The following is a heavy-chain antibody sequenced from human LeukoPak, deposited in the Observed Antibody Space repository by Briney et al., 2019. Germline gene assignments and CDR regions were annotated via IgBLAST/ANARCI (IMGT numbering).Heavy chain of an antibody. J-gene: IGHJ4*02. D-gene: IGHD2-2*01. CDR2: ISSSGSTI. Sequence: GGSLRLSCAASGFTFSSYEMNWVPQAPGKGLEWVSYISSSGSTIYYADSVKGRFTISRDNSKNTLYLQMNSLRAEDTAVYYCAKDACGGSTSCHLFDYWGQGTLVTVSS. CDR3: AKDACGGSTSCHLFDY. CDR1: GFTFSSYE. V-gene: IGHV3-48*03.